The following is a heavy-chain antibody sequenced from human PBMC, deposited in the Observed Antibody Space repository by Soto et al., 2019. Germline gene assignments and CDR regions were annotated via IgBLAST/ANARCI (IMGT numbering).Heavy chain of an antibody. V-gene: IGHV2-5*01. Sequence: QITLKESGPTLVKPTQTLTLTCTFSGFSLSTSGVGVGWIRQPPGKALEWLALIYWNDDKRYSPSLKSRLTITKDTSKNQVVLTMTNMDPVDTATYYCAHAKTEYSDGYFDLWGRGTLVTVSS. J-gene: IGHJ2*01. D-gene: IGHD2-15*01. CDR3: AHAKTEYSDGYFDL. CDR1: GFSLSTSGVG. CDR2: IYWNDDK.